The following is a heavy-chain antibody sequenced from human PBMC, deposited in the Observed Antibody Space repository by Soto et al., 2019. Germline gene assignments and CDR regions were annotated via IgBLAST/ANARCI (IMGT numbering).Heavy chain of an antibody. CDR1: GYRFKSYA. D-gene: IGHD3-10*01. CDR2: INAGNGNT. Sequence: ASVKVSCEACGYRFKSYAMHWVRQAPGQRLEWMGWINAGNGNTKYSQEFQGRVTVTRDTSASTVYMELSSLRSEDTAVYYCARSVVVRGVFTLDYWGQGTLVTVSS. CDR3: ARSVVVRGVFTLDY. V-gene: IGHV1-3*01. J-gene: IGHJ4*02.